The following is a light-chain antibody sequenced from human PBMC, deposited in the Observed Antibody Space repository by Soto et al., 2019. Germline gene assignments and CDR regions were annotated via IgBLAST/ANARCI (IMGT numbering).Light chain of an antibody. J-gene: IGKJ5*01. V-gene: IGKV3-11*01. Sequence: ESVLTQSTATLSLSPGERATLSCRASQSFRRYLAWYHQKPGQAPSLLIYDASKRATGIPARFSGRGSGTDFSLTISSLEPEDFAVYYCQQRSNWTPVITFGQGTRLEI. CDR3: QQRSNWTPVIT. CDR2: DAS. CDR1: QSFRRY.